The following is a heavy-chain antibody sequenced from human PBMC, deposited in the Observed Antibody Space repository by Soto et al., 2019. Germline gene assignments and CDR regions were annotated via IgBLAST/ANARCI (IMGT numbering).Heavy chain of an antibody. Sequence: SGPTLVNPTPTLTLTCTFSGFSLSTSGMCVSWIRQPPGKALEWLALIDWDDDKYYSTSLKTRLTISKDTSKNQVVLTMTNMDPVDTATYYCARTRYYDFWSGYWGDYYYGMDVWGQGTTVTVSS. J-gene: IGHJ6*02. CDR3: ARTRYYDFWSGYWGDYYYGMDV. V-gene: IGHV2-70*01. CDR2: IDWDDDK. CDR1: GFSLSTSGMC. D-gene: IGHD3-3*01.